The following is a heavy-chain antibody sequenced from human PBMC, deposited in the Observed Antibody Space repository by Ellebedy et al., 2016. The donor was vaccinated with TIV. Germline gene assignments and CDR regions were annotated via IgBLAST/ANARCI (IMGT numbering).Heavy chain of an antibody. J-gene: IGHJ4*02. CDR1: GFTVSNNY. D-gene: IGHD3-10*01. CDR2: IYSGGST. Sequence: PGGSLRLSCAASGFTVSNNYMSWVRQAPGQGLEWVSVIYSGGSTYYADSVTGRFTISRDNSKNTLYLQMNSLKAEDTAVYYCASRPRGWGQGTLVTVSS. CDR3: ASRPRG. V-gene: IGHV3-53*01.